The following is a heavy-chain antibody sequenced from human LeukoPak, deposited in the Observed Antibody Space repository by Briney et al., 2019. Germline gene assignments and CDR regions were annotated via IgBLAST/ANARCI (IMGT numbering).Heavy chain of an antibody. CDR2: IYYSGST. CDR1: GGSISSGGYY. Sequence: SQTLSLTCTVSGGSISSGGYYWSWIRQHPGKGLEWIGYIYYSGSTYYNPSLKSRVTISVDTSKNQFSLKLSSVTAADTAVYYCERDAESGNWFDPWGQGTLVTVSS. D-gene: IGHD1-14*01. J-gene: IGHJ5*02. V-gene: IGHV4-31*03. CDR3: ERDAESGNWFDP.